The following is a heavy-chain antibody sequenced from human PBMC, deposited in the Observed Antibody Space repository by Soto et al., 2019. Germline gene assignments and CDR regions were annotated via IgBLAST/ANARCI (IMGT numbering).Heavy chain of an antibody. D-gene: IGHD3-16*01. CDR1: GYTFSSYG. J-gene: IGHJ6*02. CDR2: ISGYNGNT. CDR3: ARDRGGDGMDV. V-gene: IGHV1-18*01. Sequence: QVQLVQSGAEVKKPGASVKVSCKASGYTFSSYGISWVRQAPGQGLEWMGWISGYNGNTNYAKKRRGRVTMTIDTSTSTGYMERRGLRSDDTAVYYCARDRGGDGMDVGGQGATVTVSS.